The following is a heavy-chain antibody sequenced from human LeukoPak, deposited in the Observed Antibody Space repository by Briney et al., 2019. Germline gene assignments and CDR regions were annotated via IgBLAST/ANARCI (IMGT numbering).Heavy chain of an antibody. Sequence: ASVEVSCKASGYTFTSYYMHWVRQAPGQGLEWMGNIDTDTGNPKYAPGFTGHFVFSLDTSVSTAYLQINSLRADDTAVYYCARGTPTPGVDYWGQGTQVTVSS. J-gene: IGHJ4*02. D-gene: IGHD1-1*01. V-gene: IGHV7-4-1*02. CDR2: IDTDTGNP. CDR3: ARGTPTPGVDY. CDR1: GYTFTSYY.